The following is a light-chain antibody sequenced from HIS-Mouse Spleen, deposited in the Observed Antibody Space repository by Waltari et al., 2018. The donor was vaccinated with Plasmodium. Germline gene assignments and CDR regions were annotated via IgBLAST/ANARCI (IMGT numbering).Light chain of an antibody. CDR1: ALPKKY. J-gene: IGLJ3*02. CDR2: EDS. V-gene: IGLV3-10*01. CDR3: YSTDSSGNHRV. Sequence: SYELTQPPSVSVSPGQTARITCSGDALPKKYAYWYQKKSGQAPVLVLDEDSKRPSGLPERVCGSSSGTMATLTIRGAQVEDEADYYCYSTDSSGNHRVFGGGTKLTVL.